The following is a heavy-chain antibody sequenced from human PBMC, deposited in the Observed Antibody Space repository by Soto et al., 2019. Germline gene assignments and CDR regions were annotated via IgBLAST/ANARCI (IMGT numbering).Heavy chain of an antibody. CDR1: GFSFSDYF. CDR3: ARSSGGNFGIIIEGSNWFDP. D-gene: IGHD3-3*01. V-gene: IGHV1-46*01. Sequence: ASVKVSCKASGFSFSDYFMHWVRQAPGQGLEWMGIINPSGDSRNYAQKFQGRVIITRDTSTSTVYMELSSLRSDDTAIYYCARSSGGNFGIIIEGSNWFDPWGQGTLVTVSS. CDR2: INPSGDSR. J-gene: IGHJ5*02.